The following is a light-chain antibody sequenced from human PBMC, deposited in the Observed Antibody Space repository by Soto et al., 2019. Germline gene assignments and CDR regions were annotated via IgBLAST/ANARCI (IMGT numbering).Light chain of an antibody. CDR2: DVS. CDR1: SSEVGGYNY. CDR3: TSYTSSSTLEV. J-gene: IGLJ2*01. V-gene: IGLV2-14*01. Sequence: QSVLTQPASVSGSPGQSITISCTGTSSEVGGYNYVSWYQQHPGKAPKLMIYDVSYRPSGVSNRFSGSKSGNTASLTISGLQAEDEADYYCTSYTSSSTLEVFGGGTKLTVL.